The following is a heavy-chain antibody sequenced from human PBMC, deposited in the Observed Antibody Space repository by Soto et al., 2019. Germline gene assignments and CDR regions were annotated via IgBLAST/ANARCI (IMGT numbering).Heavy chain of an antibody. Sequence: QVQLVQSGAEVKKPGASVTVSCRASGYTFASHYIHWVRQAPGQGLEWMGVINPNGGGTGYAQMFQGSVTMTRDTSTSTVYMSLTSLRSEDTAVYSCARIAAAGLPFFDYWGQGNLVTVSS. J-gene: IGHJ4*02. D-gene: IGHD6-13*01. CDR3: ARIAAAGLPFFDY. CDR1: GYTFASHY. V-gene: IGHV1-46*01. CDR2: INPNGGGT.